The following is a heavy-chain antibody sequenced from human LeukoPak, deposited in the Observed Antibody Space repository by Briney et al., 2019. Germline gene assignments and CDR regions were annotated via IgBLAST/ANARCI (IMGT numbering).Heavy chain of an antibody. Sequence: SVKVSCKASGGTFSSYAISRVRQAPGQGLEWMGRITPIFGIANYAQKFQGRVTITADKSTSTAYMELSSLRSEDTAVYYCASDGVDYYDSSGSSQFDYWGQGTLVTVSS. D-gene: IGHD3-22*01. CDR3: ASDGVDYYDSSGSSQFDY. J-gene: IGHJ4*02. CDR1: GGTFSSYA. CDR2: ITPIFGIA. V-gene: IGHV1-69*04.